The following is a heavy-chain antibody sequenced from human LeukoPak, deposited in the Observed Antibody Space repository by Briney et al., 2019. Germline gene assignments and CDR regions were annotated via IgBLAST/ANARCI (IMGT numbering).Heavy chain of an antibody. CDR1: GGSFSGYY. Sequence: QTSETLSLTCAVYGGSFSGYYWSWIRQPPGKGLEWISYISSSGSTIWYADSVKGRFTISRDNAKNSLYLQMNSLRAEDSAVYYCARDIADMPGRDSYGYDYWGQGTLVTVSS. CDR2: ISSSGSTI. V-gene: IGHV3-11*04. D-gene: IGHD5-18*01. J-gene: IGHJ4*02. CDR3: ARDIADMPGRDSYGYDY.